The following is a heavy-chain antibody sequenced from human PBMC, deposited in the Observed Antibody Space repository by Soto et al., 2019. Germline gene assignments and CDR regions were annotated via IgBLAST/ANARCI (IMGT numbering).Heavy chain of an antibody. CDR2: INHSGST. Sequence: SETLSVTCAVYGGSFSGYYWSWIRQPPGKGLEWIGEINHSGSTNYNPSLKSRVTISVDTSKNQFSLKLSSVTAADTAVYYCAKRGGRFYYYYMDVWGKGTTVTVSS. D-gene: IGHD3-16*01. CDR3: AKRGGRFYYYYMDV. V-gene: IGHV4-34*01. CDR1: GGSFSGYY. J-gene: IGHJ6*03.